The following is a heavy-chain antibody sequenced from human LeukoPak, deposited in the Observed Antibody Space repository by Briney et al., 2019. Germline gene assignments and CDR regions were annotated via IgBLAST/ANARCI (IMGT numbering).Heavy chain of an antibody. CDR1: GFPFSTYW. J-gene: IGHJ4*02. D-gene: IGHD6-19*01. Sequence: GESLRLSCAASGFPFSTYWMSWVRQAPGKGLEWVSSISSSSSYIYYADSVKGRFTISRDNAKNSLYLQMNSLRAEDTAVYYCARDGSSGWSYWGQGTLVTVSS. V-gene: IGHV3-21*01. CDR2: ISSSSSYI. CDR3: ARDGSSGWSY.